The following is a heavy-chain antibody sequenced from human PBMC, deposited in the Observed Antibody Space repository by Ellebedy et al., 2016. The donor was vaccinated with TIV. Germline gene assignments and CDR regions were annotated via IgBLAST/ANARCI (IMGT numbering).Heavy chain of an antibody. V-gene: IGHV1-2*02. CDR3: ARRSQNPDY. CDR2: INPNSGGT. CDR1: GYTFTSYG. Sequence: ASVQVSCXASGYTFTSYGISWVRQAPGQGLEWMGWINPNSGGTNYAQKFQGRVTMTRDTSISTAYMELSRLRSDDTAVYYCARRSQNPDYWGQGTLVTVS. J-gene: IGHJ4*02.